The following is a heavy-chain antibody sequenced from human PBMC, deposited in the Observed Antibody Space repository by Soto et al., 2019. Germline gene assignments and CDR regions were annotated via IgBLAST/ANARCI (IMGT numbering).Heavy chain of an antibody. D-gene: IGHD3-9*01. CDR2: IFHSGTT. CDR1: GGSVSSGSYY. CDR3: ARLEGLATISYYFDF. Sequence: SETLSLTCTVSGGSVSSGSYYWSWIRQPPGKGLEWIGNIFHSGTTNYNASLQSRVTISVDKPTNQFSLKLNSVTAADSAVYFCARLEGLATISYYFDFWGPGALVTISS. J-gene: IGHJ4*02. V-gene: IGHV4-61*01.